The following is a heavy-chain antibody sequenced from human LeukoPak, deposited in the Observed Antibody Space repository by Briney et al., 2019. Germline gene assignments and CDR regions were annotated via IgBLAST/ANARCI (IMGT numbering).Heavy chain of an antibody. CDR3: ARSQGSTYSPRSGFDY. CDR1: GFTFSSYG. CDR2: LWYDGNNK. D-gene: IGHD5-12*01. J-gene: IGHJ4*02. V-gene: IGHV3-33*01. Sequence: PGGSLRLSCAASGFTFSSYGIHWVRQAPGKGLEWVAILWYDGNNKYYADSVKGRFTISRDTSKNTVYLQMNSLRPEDTAVYYCARSQGSTYSPRSGFDYWGQGTLVTVSS.